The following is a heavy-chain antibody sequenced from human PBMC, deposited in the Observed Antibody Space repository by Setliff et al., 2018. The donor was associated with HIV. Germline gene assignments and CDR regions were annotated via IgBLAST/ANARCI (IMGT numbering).Heavy chain of an antibody. Sequence: PGGSLRLSCAASGFTFSSYWMHWVRQAPGKGLVWVSRINSDGSSTSYADSVKGRFTISRDNSKNTLYLQMNSLRAEDTAVYYCARDQVAVDSVARWRKEYFRDVWGKGTTATSP. CDR2: INSDGSST. CDR1: GFTFSSYW. CDR3: ARDQVAVDSVARWRKEYFRDV. D-gene: IGHD5-12*01. V-gene: IGHV3-74*01. J-gene: IGHJ6*03.